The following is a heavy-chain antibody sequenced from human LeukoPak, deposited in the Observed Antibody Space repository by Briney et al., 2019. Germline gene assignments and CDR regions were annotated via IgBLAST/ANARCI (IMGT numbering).Heavy chain of an antibody. V-gene: IGHV5-51*01. CDR1: GYSFTSYW. J-gene: IGHJ5*02. CDR2: IYPGDSDT. CDR3: ARPRCSSTSCYNGGWFDP. D-gene: IGHD2-2*02. Sequence: PGESLKISCKGSGYSFTSYWIGWVRQMPGKGLEWMGIIYPGDSDTRYSPSFQGQVTISADKSISTAYLQWSSLKASDTAMYYCARPRCSSTSCYNGGWFDPWGQGTLVTVSS.